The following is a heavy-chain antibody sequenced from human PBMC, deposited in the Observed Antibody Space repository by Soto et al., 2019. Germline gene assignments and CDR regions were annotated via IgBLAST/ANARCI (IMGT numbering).Heavy chain of an antibody. Sequence: SQTLSLTCVISGDSVSSNSACWNWIRQSPSRGLQWLGRIYYRSKWFHDYAASVESRMAINPDTSRNQFSLQLNYATPEDTAVYYCARVHCSAGTCLDGLDFWGQGTTVTVS. CDR2: IYYRSKWFH. J-gene: IGHJ6*02. V-gene: IGHV6-1*01. D-gene: IGHD2-15*01. CDR1: GDSVSSNSAC. CDR3: ARVHCSAGTCLDGLDF.